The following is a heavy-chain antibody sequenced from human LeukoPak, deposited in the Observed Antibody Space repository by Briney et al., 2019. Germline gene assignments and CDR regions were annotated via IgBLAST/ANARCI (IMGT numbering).Heavy chain of an antibody. Sequence: GGSLRLSCAASGFTFSSHAMSWVRQAPGKGLEWVSTISGAGGSTFYADSVKGRITISRDNAKNTMYLQMNSLRAEDTAVYYCAEDHGSSSGWYRAFFDYWGQGTLVTVSS. CDR1: GFTFSSHA. J-gene: IGHJ4*02. CDR3: AEDHGSSSGWYRAFFDY. CDR2: ISGAGGST. V-gene: IGHV3-23*01. D-gene: IGHD6-19*01.